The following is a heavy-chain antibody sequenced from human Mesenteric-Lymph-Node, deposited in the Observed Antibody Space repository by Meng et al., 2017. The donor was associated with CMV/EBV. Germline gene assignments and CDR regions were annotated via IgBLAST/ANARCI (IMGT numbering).Heavy chain of an antibody. D-gene: IGHD6-13*01. J-gene: IGHJ4*02. CDR2: IHYSGST. Sequence: VSGGSISKSDYYCIWIRQHPGKGLEWIGYIHYSGSTYYNPSLKSRITISVDTSKNQFSLKMSSVTAADTAVYYCASSSWSLYYFDSWGQGTLVTVSS. CDR1: GGSISKSDYY. V-gene: IGHV4-31*02. CDR3: ASSSWSLYYFDS.